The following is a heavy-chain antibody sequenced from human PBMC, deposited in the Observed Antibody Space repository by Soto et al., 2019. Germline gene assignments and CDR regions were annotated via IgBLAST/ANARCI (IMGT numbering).Heavy chain of an antibody. J-gene: IGHJ4*01. V-gene: IGHV3-53*02. Sequence: EVQLVETGGGLIQPGGSLRLSCAASGFTVSSNYMSWVRQAPGKGLEWVSVIYSGGSTYYADSVKGRFTISRDNSKNTLYHQMNSLRAEDTAVYYCARTGRLEMATINDYWGQGTLVTVSS. CDR3: ARTGRLEMATINDY. D-gene: IGHD5-12*01. CDR2: IYSGGST. CDR1: GFTVSSNY.